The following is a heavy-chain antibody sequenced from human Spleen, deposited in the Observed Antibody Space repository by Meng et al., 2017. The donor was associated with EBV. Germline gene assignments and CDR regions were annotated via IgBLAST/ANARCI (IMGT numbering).Heavy chain of an antibody. V-gene: IGHV1-69*01. CDR2: LIPMSDAP. D-gene: IGHD3-10*01. CDR1: GGTFRSDA. J-gene: IGHJ4*02. CDR3: ASESGRGFTPDY. Sequence: GRGVPLGAGVRKPGSSVMVSCWTSGGTFRSDAVSWVRQAPGQGLEWMGGLIPMSDAPHYAQKFQGRVTITADESTSTHYMHLSGLTSDDTAVYYCASESGRGFTPDYWGQGTLVTVSS.